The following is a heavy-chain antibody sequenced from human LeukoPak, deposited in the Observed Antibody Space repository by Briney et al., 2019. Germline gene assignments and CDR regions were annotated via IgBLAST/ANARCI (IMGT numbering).Heavy chain of an antibody. CDR2: IGSRGSFI. Sequence: PGGSLRLSCAASGFTFTNAWMNWVRQAPGRGLEWVSSIGSRGSFIYYADSVKGRFTISRDNDKNSLYLQMNSLRAEDTAVYYCAKGSKTLLFTRDHYIDVWGKGTTVTISS. V-gene: IGHV3-21*01. CDR1: GFTFTNAW. D-gene: IGHD2-21*02. J-gene: IGHJ6*03. CDR3: AKGSKTLLFTRDHYIDV.